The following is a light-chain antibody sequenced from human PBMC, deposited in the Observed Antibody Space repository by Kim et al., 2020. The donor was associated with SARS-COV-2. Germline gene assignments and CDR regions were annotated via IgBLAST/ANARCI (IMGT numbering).Light chain of an antibody. CDR3: QKYDSALGS. Sequence: SVGHRVTITCRASQGISNYLAWYQQKAGKVPKLLIYAASTLQSGVPSRFSGSGSETDFTLTISSLQPEDVATYCCQKYDSALGSFGQGTKVDIK. CDR1: QGISNY. V-gene: IGKV1-27*01. CDR2: AAS. J-gene: IGKJ1*01.